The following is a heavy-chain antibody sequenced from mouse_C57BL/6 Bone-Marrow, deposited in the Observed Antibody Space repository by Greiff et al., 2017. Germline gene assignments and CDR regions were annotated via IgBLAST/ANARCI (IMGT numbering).Heavy chain of an antibody. CDR2: IYPGSGST. CDR1: GYTFTSYW. Sequence: QVQLQQPGAELVKPGASVKMSCKASGYTFTSYWITWVKQRPGQGLEWIGDIYPGSGSTNYNEKFKSKATLTVDTSSSTAYMQLSSLTSEDSAVYYCAREPHYYGYWYFDVWGTGTTVTVSS. CDR3: AREPHYYGYWYFDV. J-gene: IGHJ1*03. D-gene: IGHD2-1*01. V-gene: IGHV1-55*01.